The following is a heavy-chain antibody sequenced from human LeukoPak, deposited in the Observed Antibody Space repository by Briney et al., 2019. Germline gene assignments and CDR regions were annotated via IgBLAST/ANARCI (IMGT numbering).Heavy chain of an antibody. CDR1: GFTFSSYN. J-gene: IGHJ4*02. D-gene: IGHD5-18*01. Sequence: GGSLRLSCAASGFTFSSYNMNWVRQAPGKGLEWISFIDRSSSTTYYADSLTGRFTISRDNAKNSLYLQMNSLRAEDTAMYYCARRATTERGHSYGLDFWGQGTLVTVSS. CDR3: ARRATTERGHSYGLDF. V-gene: IGHV3-48*04. CDR2: IDRSSSTT.